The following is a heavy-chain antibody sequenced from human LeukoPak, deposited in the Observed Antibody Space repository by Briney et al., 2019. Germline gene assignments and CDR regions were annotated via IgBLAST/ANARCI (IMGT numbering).Heavy chain of an antibody. Sequence: SETLSLTCAVYGGSFSGYYWSWIRQPPGKGLEWIGEINHSGSTNYNPSLKSRVTISVGTSKNQFSLKLSSVTAADTAVYYCARPTYGDYVYGDAFHIWGQGTMVTVSS. CDR2: INHSGST. CDR1: GGSFSGYY. V-gene: IGHV4-34*01. J-gene: IGHJ3*02. D-gene: IGHD4-17*01. CDR3: ARPTYGDYVYGDAFHI.